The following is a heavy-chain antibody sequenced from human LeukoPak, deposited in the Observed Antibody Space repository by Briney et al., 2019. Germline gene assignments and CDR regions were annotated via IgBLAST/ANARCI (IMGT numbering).Heavy chain of an antibody. V-gene: IGHV4-39*07. J-gene: IGHJ4*02. CDR2: IYYSGST. Sequence: SETLSLTCTVSGGSISSSSYYWGWIRQPPGKGLGWIGSIYYSGSTYYNPSLKSRVTISVDTSKNQFSLKLSSVTAADTAVYYCARGGGGIAAAGIDYWGQGTLVTVSS. D-gene: IGHD6-13*01. CDR1: GGSISSSSYY. CDR3: ARGGGGIAAAGIDY.